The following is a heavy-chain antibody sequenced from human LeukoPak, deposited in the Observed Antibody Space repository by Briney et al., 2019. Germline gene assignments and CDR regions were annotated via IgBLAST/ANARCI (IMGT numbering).Heavy chain of an antibody. J-gene: IGHJ4*02. D-gene: IGHD5-18*01. CDR2: FIWNTVII. CDR1: GXXXXXYX. V-gene: IGHV3-9*01. CDR3: AKDMGSAMDTLNFDY. Sequence: RXXXAXXGXXXXXYXXXWXXHAPGKGXEWVSGFIWNTVIIAYSASVKGRFTISRDNAKNSLYLQMNSLRAEDTALYYCAKDMGSAMDTLNFDYWGQGTLVTVSS.